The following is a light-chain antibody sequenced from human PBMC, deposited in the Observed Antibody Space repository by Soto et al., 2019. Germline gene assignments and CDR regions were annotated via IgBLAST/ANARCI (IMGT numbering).Light chain of an antibody. CDR2: DDR. V-gene: IGLV3-21*02. Sequence: SYELTQPPSVSVAPGQTARIPCGGSNIVSKSVHWYQKKPGQAPVLVVYDDRDRPSGIPERFSGSNSGNTATLTITRVEAGDEADYYCQVWDRRGYQQVFGGGTKVTVL. CDR1: NIVSKS. J-gene: IGLJ3*02. CDR3: QVWDRRGYQQV.